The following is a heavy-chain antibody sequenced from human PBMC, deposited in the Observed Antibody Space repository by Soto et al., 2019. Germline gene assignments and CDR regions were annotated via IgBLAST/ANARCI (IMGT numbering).Heavy chain of an antibody. J-gene: IGHJ3*01. CDR2: ISAHTGSS. D-gene: IGHD3-22*01. CDR1: GYTFTSSG. Sequence: ASVKASCKASGYTFTSSGMSWVRQAPGQVLEWLGWISAHTGSSEYAQRFQGRVTMTTDISTSTAYMELRSLRSDDTAVYYCARAFFYQGSDSRGYSFDAFDFWGPGTLVTVSS. V-gene: IGHV1-18*01. CDR3: ARAFFYQGSDSRGYSFDAFDF.